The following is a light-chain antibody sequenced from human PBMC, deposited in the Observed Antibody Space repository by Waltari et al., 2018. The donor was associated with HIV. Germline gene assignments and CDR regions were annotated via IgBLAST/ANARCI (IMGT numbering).Light chain of an antibody. CDR1: SSNIGDNT. V-gene: IGLV1-44*01. CDR3: ATWDDSLNGHVV. CDR2: TNT. J-gene: IGLJ2*01. Sequence: QSVLTQPPSASGTPGQRVTISCSGSSSNIGDNTVNWYQQLPGTAPKLLIYTNTQRPSGVPDRFSGSKCGTSASLAISGLQSEDEADYYCATWDDSLNGHVVFGGGTKLTVL.